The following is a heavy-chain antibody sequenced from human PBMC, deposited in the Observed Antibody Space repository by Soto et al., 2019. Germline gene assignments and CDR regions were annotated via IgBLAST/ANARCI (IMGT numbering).Heavy chain of an antibody. CDR1: GGSISSYY. D-gene: IGHD6-13*01. Sequence: TVSGGSISSYYWSWIRQPPGKGLEWIGYIYYSGSTNYNPSLKSRVTISVDTSKNQFSLKLSSVTAADTAVYYCARARVSAAYDYWGQGTLVTVSS. V-gene: IGHV4-59*01. CDR3: ARARVSAAYDY. CDR2: IYYSGST. J-gene: IGHJ4*02.